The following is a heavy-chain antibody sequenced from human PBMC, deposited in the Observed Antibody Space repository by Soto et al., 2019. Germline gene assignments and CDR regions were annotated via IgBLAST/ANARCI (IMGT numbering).Heavy chain of an antibody. CDR1: GFTFGSHN. D-gene: IGHD2-15*01. CDR3: AKDSIAVPRVFDY. J-gene: IGHJ4*02. Sequence: GGSLRLSCTASGFTFGSHNFIWVRQAPGKGLEWVSAISGSGGSTYYADSVKGRFTISRDNSKNTLYLQMNSLRAEDTAVYYCAKDSIAVPRVFDYWGQGTLVTVSS. V-gene: IGHV3-23*01. CDR2: ISGSGGST.